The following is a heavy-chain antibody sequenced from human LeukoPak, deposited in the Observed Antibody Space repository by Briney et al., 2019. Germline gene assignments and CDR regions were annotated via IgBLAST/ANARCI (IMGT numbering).Heavy chain of an antibody. V-gene: IGHV4-34*01. J-gene: IGHJ4*02. Sequence: SETLSLTCAVYGGSFSGYYWSWIRQPPGKGLEWIGEINHSGSTNYNPSLKSRVTISVDTSKNQFSLKLSSVTAADTAVYYCARDDYGDKPLDYWGQGTLVTVSS. CDR3: ARDDYGDKPLDY. D-gene: IGHD4-17*01. CDR1: GGSFSGYY. CDR2: INHSGST.